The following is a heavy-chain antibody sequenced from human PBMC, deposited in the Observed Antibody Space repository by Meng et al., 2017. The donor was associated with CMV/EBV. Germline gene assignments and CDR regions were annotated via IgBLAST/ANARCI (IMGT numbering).Heavy chain of an antibody. Sequence: GESLKISCAASGFTFSGSAMHWVRQAPGKGLEWVGRIRSKANSYATAYAASVKGRFTISRDDSKNTAYLQMNSLKTEDTAVYYCTRASFSRYCISTSCYYGMDVWGQGTTVTVSS. CDR3: TRASFSRYCISTSCYYGMDV. CDR2: IRSKANSYAT. J-gene: IGHJ6*02. CDR1: GFTFSGSA. V-gene: IGHV3-73*01. D-gene: IGHD2-2*01.